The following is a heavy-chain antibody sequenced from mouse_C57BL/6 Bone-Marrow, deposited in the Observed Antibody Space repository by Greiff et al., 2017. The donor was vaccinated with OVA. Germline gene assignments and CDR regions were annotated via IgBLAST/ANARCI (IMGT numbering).Heavy chain of an antibody. D-gene: IGHD2-1*01. Sequence: EVQVVESGGGLVQPKGSLKLSCAASGFSFNTYAMNWVRQAPGKGLEWVARIRSKSNNYATYYADSVKDSLPSSRDDSERKLYLQMNKLKAEDTAMYDCVRGSTMEMDDWGQGTSVTVSS. J-gene: IGHJ4*01. CDR3: VRGSTMEMDD. V-gene: IGHV10-1*01. CDR1: GFSFNTYA. CDR2: IRSKSNNYAT.